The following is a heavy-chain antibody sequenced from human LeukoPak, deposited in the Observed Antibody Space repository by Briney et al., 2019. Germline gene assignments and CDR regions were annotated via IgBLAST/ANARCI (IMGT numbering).Heavy chain of an antibody. Sequence: LRLSCAASGFTFSSYNMNWVRQAPGKGLEWIGYIYYSGSTYYNPSLKSRVTISVDTSKNQFSLKLSSVTAADTAVYYCARAADYGDSIDYWGQGTLVTVSS. J-gene: IGHJ4*02. CDR2: IYYSGST. V-gene: IGHV4-30-4*08. CDR1: GFTFSSYN. D-gene: IGHD4-17*01. CDR3: ARAADYGDSIDY.